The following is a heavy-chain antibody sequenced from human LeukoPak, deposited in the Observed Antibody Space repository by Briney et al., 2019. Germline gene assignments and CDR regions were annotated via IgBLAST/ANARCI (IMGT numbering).Heavy chain of an antibody. Sequence: GGSLRLSCAASGFTFSSYTMSWVRQAPGKGLEWVSSISSSSSYIFYADSVKGRFTISRDNAKNSLYLQMNSLRAEDTAVYYCARDHCKNFDYWGQGTLVTVSS. CDR2: ISSSSSYI. D-gene: IGHD2-21*02. V-gene: IGHV3-21*01. CDR3: ARDHCKNFDY. CDR1: GFTFSSYT. J-gene: IGHJ4*02.